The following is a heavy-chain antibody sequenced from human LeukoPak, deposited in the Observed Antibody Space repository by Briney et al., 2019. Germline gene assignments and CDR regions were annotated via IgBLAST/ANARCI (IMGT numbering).Heavy chain of an antibody. V-gene: IGHV4-39*01. J-gene: IGHJ4*02. CDR3: ALTYYYDCSGYYYDY. CDR2: IYYSGST. D-gene: IGHD3-22*01. Sequence: PSETLSLTCTVSGGSISSSSYYWGWIRQPPGKGLEWIGSIYYSGSTYYNPSLKSRVTISVDTSKNQFSLKLSSVTAADTAVYYCALTYYYDCSGYYYDYWGQGTLVTVSS. CDR1: GGSISSSSYY.